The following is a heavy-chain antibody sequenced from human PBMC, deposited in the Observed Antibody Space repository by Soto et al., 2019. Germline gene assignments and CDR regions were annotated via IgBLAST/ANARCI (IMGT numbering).Heavy chain of an antibody. J-gene: IGHJ4*02. CDR2: ISSGGGTT. V-gene: IGHV3-23*01. D-gene: IGHD4-4*01. Sequence: GGSLRLSCAASGFTCNNYAMTWVRQAPGKGLAWVSAISSGGGTTYYADSVKGRFTISRDNSKDTLYLQMNSLRAEDTAVYYCAKRGPYSKYGSLHFLGQGSLVTVSS. CDR1: GFTCNNYA. CDR3: AKRGPYSKYGSLHF.